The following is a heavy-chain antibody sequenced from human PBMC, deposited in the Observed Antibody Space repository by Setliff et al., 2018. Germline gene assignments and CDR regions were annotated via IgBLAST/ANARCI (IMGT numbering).Heavy chain of an antibody. CDR1: GYTFTSYY. V-gene: IGHV1-8*02. CDR2: MNPNNGNT. Sequence: ASVKVSCKASGYTFTSYYMHWVRQAPGQGLEWMGGMNPNNGNTGYAQKFQGRVTMTRNTSISTAYMELSSLRSEDTAVYYCARERPVGVWGTYPDWGQGTLVTVSS. J-gene: IGHJ4*02. D-gene: IGHD3-16*02. CDR3: ARERPVGVWGTYPD.